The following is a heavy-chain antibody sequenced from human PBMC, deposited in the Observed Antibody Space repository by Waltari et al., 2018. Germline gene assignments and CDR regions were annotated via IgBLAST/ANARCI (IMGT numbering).Heavy chain of an antibody. D-gene: IGHD2-15*01. Sequence: NCWSWVRQSPQRGLEWIGQVLSTGKTNYSPSFASRVTMSLDASNNQFSLKVTSATAADTAVYYCARDRGRGLYLDAWGPGTLVTVSP. CDR3: ARDRGRGLYLDA. CDR1: NC. J-gene: IGHJ5*02. V-gene: IGHV4-4*02. CDR2: VLSTGKT.